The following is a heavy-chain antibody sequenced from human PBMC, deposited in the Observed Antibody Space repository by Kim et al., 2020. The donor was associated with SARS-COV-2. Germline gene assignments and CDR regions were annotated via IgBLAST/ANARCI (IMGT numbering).Heavy chain of an antibody. CDR1: GYKFSDYW. CDR3: ARHGPFGFCSGGRLCPWAP. Sequence: GASLKISCEASGYKFSDYWISWVRQMPGKGLEWMGTIDPSDSYTDYSPSFQGHVTMSADESTDTAYLQWTSLEASDTAIYFCARHGPFGFCSGGRLCPWAPWGQGTLVSVSS. D-gene: IGHD2-15*01. J-gene: IGHJ5*02. V-gene: IGHV5-10-1*01. CDR2: IDPSDSYT.